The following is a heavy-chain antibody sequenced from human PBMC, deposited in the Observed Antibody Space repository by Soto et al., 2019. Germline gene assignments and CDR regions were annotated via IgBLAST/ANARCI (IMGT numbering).Heavy chain of an antibody. CDR1: GGTFSSYA. V-gene: IGHV1-69*01. D-gene: IGHD1-26*01. J-gene: IGHJ6*02. CDR3: ARDGGRRRSYYYYYGMDV. CDR2: IIPIFGTA. Sequence: QVQLVQSGAEVKKPGSSVKVSCKASGGTFSSYAISWVRQAPGQGLEWMGGIIPIFGTANCAQKFQGRVTITADESTSTAYMELSSLRSEDTAVYYCARDGGRRRSYYYYYGMDVWGQGTTVTVSS.